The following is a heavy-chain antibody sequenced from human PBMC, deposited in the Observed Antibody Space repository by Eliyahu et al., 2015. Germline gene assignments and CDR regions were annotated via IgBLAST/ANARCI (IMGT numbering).Heavy chain of an antibody. CDR2: ISGSGGST. CDR1: GFTFXSXA. CDR3: AKVDVGYGDYVNWFDP. Sequence: EVQLLESGGGLVQPGGSLRLSCAASGFTFXSXAMSWVRQAPGKGLEWVSAISGSGGSTYYADSVKGRFTISRDNSKNTLYLQMNSLRAEDTAVYYCAKVDVGYGDYVNWFDPWGQGTLVTVSS. V-gene: IGHV3-23*01. D-gene: IGHD4-17*01. J-gene: IGHJ5*02.